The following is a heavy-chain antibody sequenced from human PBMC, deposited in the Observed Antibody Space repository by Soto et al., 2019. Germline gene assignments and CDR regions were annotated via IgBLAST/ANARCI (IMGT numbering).Heavy chain of an antibody. J-gene: IGHJ3*02. CDR1: GGSISSSSYY. CDR3: ARVPYYYDSSGYPDAFDI. CDR2: IYYSGST. D-gene: IGHD3-22*01. Sequence: PSETLSLTCTVSGGSISSSSYYWGWIRQPPGKGLEWIGSIYYSGSTYYNPSLKSRVTISVDTSKNQFSLKLSSVTAADTAVYYCARVPYYYDSSGYPDAFDIWGQGTMVTVS. V-gene: IGHV4-39*01.